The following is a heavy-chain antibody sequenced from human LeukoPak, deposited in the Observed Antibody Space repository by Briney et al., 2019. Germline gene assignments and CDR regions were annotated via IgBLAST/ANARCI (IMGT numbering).Heavy chain of an antibody. Sequence: GGSLRLSCAASGFTFSNAWMSWVRQAPGKGLEWVSSISSSSSYIYYADSVKGRFTISRDNAKNSLYLQMNSLRAEDTAVYYCARDSTYYGSGSYLVHYYYYMDVWGKGTTVTVSS. CDR1: GFTFSNAW. V-gene: IGHV3-21*01. CDR3: ARDSTYYGSGSYLVHYYYYMDV. J-gene: IGHJ6*03. CDR2: ISSSSSYI. D-gene: IGHD3-10*01.